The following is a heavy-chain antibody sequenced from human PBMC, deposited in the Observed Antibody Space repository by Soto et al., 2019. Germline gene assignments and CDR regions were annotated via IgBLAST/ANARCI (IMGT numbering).Heavy chain of an antibody. V-gene: IGHV3-23*01. CDR3: ATIIIPAATNFY. CDR1: GITFTAYA. D-gene: IGHD2-2*01. J-gene: IGHJ4*02. CDR2: ISGSGGST. Sequence: EVQLLESGGGLVQPGGSLRLSCAASGITFTAYAMSWVRQAPGKGLEWVSSISGSGGSTYYADSVKGRLTISRDNSKLTLYLHMNSLRAEDTAVYYCATIIIPAATNFYWGQGTLVTVSS.